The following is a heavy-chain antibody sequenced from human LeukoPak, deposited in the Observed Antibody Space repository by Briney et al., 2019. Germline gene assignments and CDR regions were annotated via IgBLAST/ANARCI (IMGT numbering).Heavy chain of an antibody. Sequence: SETLSLTCTVSGGSISSGDYYWSWIRQPPGKGLEWIGYVYYSGSTYYNPSLKSRLTISVDTTKNQFSLKLSSVTAADTAAYYCARGGIPDYWGQGTLVTVSS. V-gene: IGHV4-30-4*01. CDR3: ARGGIPDY. J-gene: IGHJ4*02. D-gene: IGHD2-21*01. CDR1: GGSISSGDYY. CDR2: VYYSGST.